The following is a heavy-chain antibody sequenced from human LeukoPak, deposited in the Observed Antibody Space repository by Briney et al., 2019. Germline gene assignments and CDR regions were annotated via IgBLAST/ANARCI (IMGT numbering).Heavy chain of an antibody. V-gene: IGHV4-4*07. CDR1: GGPISSYY. CDR2: IYTSRSP. D-gene: IGHD6-6*01. J-gene: IGHJ4*02. CDR3: ARDASSAYYFDY. Sequence: SETLPLTCTVSGGPISSYYWSWIRQPAAKGLEWVGRIYTSRSPNYNPPLKSQLTMSLNTANNQFSLKLSSVTAADTAVYYCARDASSAYYFDYWGQVTLVTVSS.